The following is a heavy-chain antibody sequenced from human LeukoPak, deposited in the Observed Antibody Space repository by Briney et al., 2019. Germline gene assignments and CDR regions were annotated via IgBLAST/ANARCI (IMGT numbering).Heavy chain of an antibody. CDR1: GGSISTYY. J-gene: IGHJ4*02. V-gene: IGHV4-59*01. CDR3: ATTMVRGVMGPYYFDY. Sequence: PSETLSLTCTVSGGSISTYYWSWIRQPPGKGLEWIGYISYTGSTNYNPSLKSRVTISVDTSKNQFSLKLSSVTAADTAVYYCATTMVRGVMGPYYFDYWGQGTLVTVSS. CDR2: ISYTGST. D-gene: IGHD3-10*01.